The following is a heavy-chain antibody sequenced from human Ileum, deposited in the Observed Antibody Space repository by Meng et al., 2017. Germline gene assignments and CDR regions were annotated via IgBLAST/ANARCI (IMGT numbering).Heavy chain of an antibody. J-gene: IGHJ4*02. CDR2: ISHSGST. D-gene: IGHD4-23*01. CDR1: SGSITSDAY. CDR3: ARHGGYYQGF. Sequence: LHLQGQRPGCVKPSGTLSLTCAVSSGSITSDAYWSWVRLPPGKGLEWIGQISHSGSTFYNPSLKSRVTMSVDKSKSQFSLMLTSVTAADTAVYYCARHGGYYQGFWGQGTLVTVFS. V-gene: IGHV4-4*02.